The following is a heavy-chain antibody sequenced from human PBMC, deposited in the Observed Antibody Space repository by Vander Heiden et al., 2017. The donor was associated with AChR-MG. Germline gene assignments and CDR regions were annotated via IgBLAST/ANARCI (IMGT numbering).Heavy chain of an antibody. CDR1: GFTFSSYS. CDR3: AREGIKGIWAFDI. CDR2: ISSSSSYI. V-gene: IGHV3-21*01. D-gene: IGHD3-10*01. Sequence: EVQLVESGGGLVKPGGSLRLSCAASGFTFSSYSMNWVRQAPGKGLEWVSSISSSSSYIYYADSVKGRFTISRDNAKNSLYLQMNSLRAEDTAVYYCAREGIKGIWAFDIWGQGTMVTVSS. J-gene: IGHJ3*02.